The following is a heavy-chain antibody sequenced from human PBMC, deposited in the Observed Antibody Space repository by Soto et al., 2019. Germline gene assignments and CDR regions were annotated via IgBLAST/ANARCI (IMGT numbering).Heavy chain of an antibody. CDR3: ARDQRDGYWFDP. Sequence: QVQLQESGSGLVKPSQTLSLTCTVSGDAISSGGYSWNWIRQPPGKGLEWIGYTYYTGGASYNPSLKRRGPISVDTSKNQFSLTMPSMTAPDTAASYCARDQRDGYWFDPWGQGTLVTVSS. CDR2: TYYTGGA. V-gene: IGHV4-30-2*01. J-gene: IGHJ5*02. D-gene: IGHD3-10*01. CDR1: GDAISSGGYS.